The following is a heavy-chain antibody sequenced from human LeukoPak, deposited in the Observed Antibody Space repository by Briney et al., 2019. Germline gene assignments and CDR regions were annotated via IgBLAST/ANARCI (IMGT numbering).Heavy chain of an antibody. CDR1: GYTFTSYG. CDR3: ARDQIAAAGTSSYYYGMDV. J-gene: IGHJ6*02. V-gene: IGHV1-18*01. CDR2: ISAYNGNT. D-gene: IGHD6-13*01. Sequence: ASVKVSCKASGYTFTSYGISWVRQAPGQGLEWIGWISAYNGNTNYAQKLQGRVTMTTDTSTSTAYMELRSLRSDDTAVYYCARDQIAAAGTSSYYYGMDVWGQGTTVTVSS.